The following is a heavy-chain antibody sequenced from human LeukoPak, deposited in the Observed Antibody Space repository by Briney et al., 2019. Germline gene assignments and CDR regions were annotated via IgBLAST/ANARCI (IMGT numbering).Heavy chain of an antibody. Sequence: PSETLSLTCAVYGGSFSGYYWSWIRQPPGKGLEWLGEINHSGSPNNNPSLKSRVSISFDTSKNQFSLKLTSVTAADTAVYYCGSRRTAMFGVIKGPTDYWGQGTLVTVSS. CDR1: GGSFSGYY. J-gene: IGHJ4*02. D-gene: IGHD3-3*01. V-gene: IGHV4-34*01. CDR2: INHSGSP. CDR3: GSRRTAMFGVIKGPTDY.